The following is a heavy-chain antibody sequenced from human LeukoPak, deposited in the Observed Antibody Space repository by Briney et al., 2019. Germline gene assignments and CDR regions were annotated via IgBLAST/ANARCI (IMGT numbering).Heavy chain of an antibody. V-gene: IGHV4-59*08. CDR3: ARPTPFSGTGAFDI. J-gene: IGHJ3*02. Sequence: SETLSLTCTVSGGSISSYYWSWIRQPPGKGLEWIGYIYYSGSTNYNPSLKSRVTISVDTSRNQFSLKLSSVTAADTAVYYCARPTPFSGTGAFDIWGQGTMVTVSS. CDR2: IYYSGST. D-gene: IGHD1-26*01. CDR1: GGSISSYY.